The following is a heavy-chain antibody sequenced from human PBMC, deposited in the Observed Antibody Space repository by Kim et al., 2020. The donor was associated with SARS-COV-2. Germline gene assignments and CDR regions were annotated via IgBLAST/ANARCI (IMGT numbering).Heavy chain of an antibody. CDR3: ARHLRNMGEGLIFGVVIIPAAVDP. D-gene: IGHD3-3*01. V-gene: IGHV4-59*08. Sequence: SETLSLTCTVSGGSISSHYWSWIRQPPGKGLEWIGYIYYSGSTNHNPSLKSRVTISVDTSKNQFSLKLSSVTAADTAVYYCARHLRNMGEGLIFGVVIIPAAVDPGGQGTLVTVSS. J-gene: IGHJ5*02. CDR1: GGSISSHY. CDR2: IYYSGST.